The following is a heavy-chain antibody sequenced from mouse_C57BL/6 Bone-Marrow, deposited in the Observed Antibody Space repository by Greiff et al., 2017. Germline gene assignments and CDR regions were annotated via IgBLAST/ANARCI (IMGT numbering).Heavy chain of an antibody. V-gene: IGHV5-4*03. Sequence: EVMLVESGGGLVKPGGSLKLSCAASGFTFSSYAMSWVRQTPEKRLEWVATISDGGSYTYYPDNVKGRFTISRDNAKNNLYLQMSHLKSDDTAMYYCARGPYYYGSTPFAYWGQGTLVTVSA. CDR1: GFTFSSYA. CDR2: ISDGGSYT. J-gene: IGHJ3*01. CDR3: ARGPYYYGSTPFAY. D-gene: IGHD1-1*01.